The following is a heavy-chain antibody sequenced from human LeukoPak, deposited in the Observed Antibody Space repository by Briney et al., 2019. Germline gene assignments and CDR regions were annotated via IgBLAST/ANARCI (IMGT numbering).Heavy chain of an antibody. D-gene: IGHD7-27*01. V-gene: IGHV3-74*01. CDR2: INEDGSVI. CDR3: TRDLSGADDY. J-gene: IGHJ4*02. CDR1: EFTFSRYW. Sequence: GGSLTLSCAASEFTFSRYWMLWVRQPPGKARVWVSHINEDGSVINYADSVKGRFTISRDNAKNTLYLQVSSLTAEDTATYYCTRDLSGADDYWGQGTLVTVSS.